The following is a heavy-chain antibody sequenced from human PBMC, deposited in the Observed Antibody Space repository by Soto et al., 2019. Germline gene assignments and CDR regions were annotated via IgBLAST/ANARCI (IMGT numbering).Heavy chain of an antibody. Sequence: QITLKEAGPTLVKPTQTLTLTCTFSGFSLTTSGLGVGWVRQSPGKALECLALIYWDDTKHYNPSLQSRLTIAKNTSKNQVVLTMTNMDPVDTGTYYGAHTAFRGYFDNGGLGTLVTVSS. CDR1: GFSLTTSGLG. J-gene: IGHJ4*03. CDR3: AHTAFRGYFDN. V-gene: IGHV2-5*02. CDR2: IYWDDTK.